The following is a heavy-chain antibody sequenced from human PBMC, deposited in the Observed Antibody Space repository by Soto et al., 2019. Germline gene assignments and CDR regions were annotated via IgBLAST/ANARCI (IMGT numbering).Heavy chain of an antibody. CDR2: IYYSGST. CDR3: ARVYDFWSGYGPFDN. Sequence: SETLSLTCTVPGDSLSSYGYYWAWVRQHPGKGLEWIGHIYYSGSTEYNPSLESRVTMSIDMSNKQFSLELRSVTAADTAVYYCARVYDFWSGYGPFDNWGQGTLVTVSS. J-gene: IGHJ4*02. D-gene: IGHD3-3*01. V-gene: IGHV4-31*03. CDR1: GDSLSSYGYY.